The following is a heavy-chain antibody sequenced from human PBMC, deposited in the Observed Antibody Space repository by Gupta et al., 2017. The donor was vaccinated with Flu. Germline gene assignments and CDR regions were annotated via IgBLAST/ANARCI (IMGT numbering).Heavy chain of an antibody. V-gene: IGHV1-8*01. J-gene: IGHJ5*02. CDR3: ARVEEYCSSTSCQGWSFDP. Sequence: GLEWMGWMNPNSGNTGYAQKFQGRVTMTRNTSISTAYMELSSLRSEDTAVYYCARVEEYCSSTSCQGWSFDPWGQGTLVTVSS. CDR2: MNPNSGNT. D-gene: IGHD2-2*01.